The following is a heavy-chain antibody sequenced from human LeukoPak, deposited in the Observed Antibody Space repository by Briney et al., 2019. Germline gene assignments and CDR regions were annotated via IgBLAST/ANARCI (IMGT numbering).Heavy chain of an antibody. J-gene: IGHJ5*02. V-gene: IGHV3-30-3*01. Sequence: PGGSLRLSCAASGFTFSSYAMHWVRQAPGKGLEWVAVISYDGSNKYYADSVKGRFTISRDNSKNTLYLQMSRLRTEDTAIYYCGYCDSTACSNRFDPRGQGTLVTVSS. CDR3: GYCDSTACSNRFDP. CDR1: GFTFSSYA. D-gene: IGHD2/OR15-2a*01. CDR2: ISYDGSNK.